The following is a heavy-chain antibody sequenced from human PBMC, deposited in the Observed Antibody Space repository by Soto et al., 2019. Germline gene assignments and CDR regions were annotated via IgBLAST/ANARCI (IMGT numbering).Heavy chain of an antibody. V-gene: IGHV1-2*02. CDR3: ARSRGLNLLRYFDWPEDY. Sequence: GASVKVSCKASGYTFTGYYMHWVRQAPGQGLEWMGWINPNSGGTNYAQKFQGRVTMTRDTSISTAYMELSRLRSDDTAVYYCARSRGLNLLRYFDWPEDYWGQGTLVTVSS. CDR1: GYTFTGYY. CDR2: INPNSGGT. D-gene: IGHD3-9*01. J-gene: IGHJ4*02.